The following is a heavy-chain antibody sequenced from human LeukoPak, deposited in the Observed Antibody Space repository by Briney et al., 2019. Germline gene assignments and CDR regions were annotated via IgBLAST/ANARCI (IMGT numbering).Heavy chain of an antibody. D-gene: IGHD6-19*01. CDR3: ARDVAVAGTSSFDY. J-gene: IGHJ4*02. CDR2: MNPNSGNT. CDR1: GYTFTSYD. V-gene: IGHV1-8*01. Sequence: PGASVKVSCKASGYTFTSYDINWVRQATGQGLEWMGWMNPNSGNTGYAQKFQGRVTMTRNTSISTAYMELSSLRSEDTAVYYCARDVAVAGTSSFDYWGQGTLVTVSS.